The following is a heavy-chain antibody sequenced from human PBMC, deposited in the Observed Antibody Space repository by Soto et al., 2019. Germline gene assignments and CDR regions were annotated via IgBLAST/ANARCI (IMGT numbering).Heavy chain of an antibody. CDR2: IYYLGNT. V-gene: IGHV4-39*01. J-gene: IGHJ6*04. CDR1: GGSISSSSSY. CDR3: ARVYRVPAAMPEYDYCVVL. Sequence: SETLSLTCTVSGGSISSSSSYWGWIRQPPGKGLEWVGSIYYLGNTYYNPSLGSRVTISVDTSKNQFSLKLSSVTAADTAVFYCARVYRVPAAMPEYDYCVVLCGKRNTVTVSS. D-gene: IGHD2-2*01.